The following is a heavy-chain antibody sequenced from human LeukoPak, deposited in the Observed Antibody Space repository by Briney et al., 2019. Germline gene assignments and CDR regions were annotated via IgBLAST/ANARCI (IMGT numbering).Heavy chain of an antibody. V-gene: IGHV3-23*01. CDR3: AKTGAGYYYMDV. CDR2: VSGSGGST. D-gene: IGHD7-27*01. CDR1: GFTFSTFA. J-gene: IGHJ6*03. Sequence: GGSLRLSCAASGFTFSTFAMSWVRQAPGKGLEWVSAVSGSGGSTYYADSVKGRFTISRDNSKNTLYLQVNSLRAEDTAVYYCAKTGAGYYYMDVWGKGTTVTVSS.